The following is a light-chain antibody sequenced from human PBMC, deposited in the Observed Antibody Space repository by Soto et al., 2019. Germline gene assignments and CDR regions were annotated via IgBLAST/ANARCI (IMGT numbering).Light chain of an antibody. CDR1: GSNIGSNS. CDR2: DND. CDR3: GTWESYLSVGV. V-gene: IGLV1-51*01. Sequence: QSVLTQPPSVSAAPGQTVTISCSGGGSNIGSNSVSWYQQVSGTAPKLLLYDNDKRPSGIPDRFSGSKSGTSATLGITGLQTADEADYYCGTWESYLSVGVFGGGTKLTVL. J-gene: IGLJ2*01.